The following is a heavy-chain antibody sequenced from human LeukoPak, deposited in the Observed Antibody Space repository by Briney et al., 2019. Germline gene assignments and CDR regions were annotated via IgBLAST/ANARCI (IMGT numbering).Heavy chain of an antibody. CDR2: IIPIFGTA. V-gene: IGHV1-69*01. J-gene: IGHJ4*02. CDR3: ARAYSGYDFFDY. D-gene: IGHD5-12*01. Sequence: SVKVSGKASGGTFSRYAISWVRQAPGQGLEWMGGIIPIFGTANYAQKFQGRVTITADESTSTAYMEVSSLRSEDTAVYYCARAYSGYDFFDYWGQGILVTVSS. CDR1: GGTFSRYA.